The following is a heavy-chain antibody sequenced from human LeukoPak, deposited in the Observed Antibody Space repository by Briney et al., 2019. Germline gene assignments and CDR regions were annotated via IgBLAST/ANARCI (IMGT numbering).Heavy chain of an antibody. D-gene: IGHD3-10*01. CDR3: SRSVSPFNSSTWFLIFAF. J-gene: IGHJ4*02. CDR1: GFPFSSYA. Sequence: GGSLRLSCAVSGFPFSSYAMSWVRQAPGKGLEWVSSISGDGGTTYHADSVKVRFTISGYHAKNTVYPEIRILGAEDTAVDYCSRSVSPFNSSTWFLIFAFWGPGTLPTLSS. V-gene: IGHV3-23*01. CDR2: ISGDGGTT.